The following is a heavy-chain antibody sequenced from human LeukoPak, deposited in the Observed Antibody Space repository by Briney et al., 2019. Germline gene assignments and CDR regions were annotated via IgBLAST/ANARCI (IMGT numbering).Heavy chain of an antibody. CDR3: ARDILRGNWCDP. CDR1: GGSISSSSYY. CDR2: IYYSGST. Sequence: PSETLSLTCTVSGGSISSSSYYWGWIRQPPGKGLEWIGSIYYSGSTYYNPSLKSRVTISVDTSKNQFSLKLSSVTAADTAVYYCARDILRGNWCDPWGQGTLVTVSS. J-gene: IGHJ5*02. V-gene: IGHV4-39*07.